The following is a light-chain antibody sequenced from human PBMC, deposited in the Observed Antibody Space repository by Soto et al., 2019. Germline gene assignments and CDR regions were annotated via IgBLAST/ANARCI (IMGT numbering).Light chain of an antibody. CDR1: SSDVGGYNY. CDR2: EVH. CDR3: SSYGGNDWV. V-gene: IGLV2-8*01. J-gene: IGLJ3*02. Sequence: QSVLTQPPSASGSLGQSVTFSCTGTSSDVGGYNYVSWXXXXXXKAPKLIIYEVHKRPSGVPDRFSGSKSGNTASLTVSGLQAEDEADYHCSSYGGNDWVFGGGTQLTVL.